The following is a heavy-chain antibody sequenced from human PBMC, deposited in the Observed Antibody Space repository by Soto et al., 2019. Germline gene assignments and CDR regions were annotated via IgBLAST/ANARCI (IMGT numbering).Heavy chain of an antibody. CDR2: ISSSSSTI. Sequence: GGSLRLSCAASGFTFSSYSMNWVRQAPGKGLEWVSYISSSSSTIYYADSVKGRFTISRDNAKNSLYLQMNSLRDEDTAVYYCARDRNYDILTAHLEIYYGMDVWGQGTTVTVSS. D-gene: IGHD3-9*01. CDR3: ARDRNYDILTAHLEIYYGMDV. J-gene: IGHJ6*02. CDR1: GFTFSSYS. V-gene: IGHV3-48*02.